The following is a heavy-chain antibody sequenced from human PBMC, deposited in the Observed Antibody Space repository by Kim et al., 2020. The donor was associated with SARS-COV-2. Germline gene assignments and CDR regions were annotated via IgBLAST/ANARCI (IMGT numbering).Heavy chain of an antibody. Sequence: GSLRLSCAASGFTFSSYEMNWVRQAPGKGLEWVSYISSSGSTIYYADSVKGRFTISRDNAKNSLYLQMNSLRAEDTAVYYCARESPFNYGSGSYYSVENDYWGQGTLVTVSS. V-gene: IGHV3-48*03. J-gene: IGHJ4*02. CDR3: ARESPFNYGSGSYYSVENDY. D-gene: IGHD3-10*01. CDR2: ISSSGSTI. CDR1: GFTFSSYE.